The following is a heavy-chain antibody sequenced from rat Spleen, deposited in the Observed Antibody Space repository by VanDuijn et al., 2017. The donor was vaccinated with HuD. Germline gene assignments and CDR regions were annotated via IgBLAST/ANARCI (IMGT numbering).Heavy chain of an antibody. CDR2: IIYDGSRT. J-gene: IGHJ2*01. CDR1: GFTFSNYY. Sequence: EVQLVESGGGLVQPGRSMKLSCAASGFTFSNYYMAWVRQVPERGLEWVATIIYDGSRTYYRDSVKGRFTISRDNAKSTLYLQMDSLRSEDTATYYCARHRVTMMVLITTDYFDYWGQGVMVTVSS. D-gene: IGHD1-12*02. CDR3: ARHRVTMMVLITTDYFDY. V-gene: IGHV5-22*01.